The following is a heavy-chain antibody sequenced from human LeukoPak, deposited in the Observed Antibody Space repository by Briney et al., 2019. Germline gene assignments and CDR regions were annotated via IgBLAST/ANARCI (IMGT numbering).Heavy chain of an antibody. J-gene: IGHJ6*02. D-gene: IGHD3-9*01. CDR1: GFTFSSYA. CDR2: ISGSGGST. CDR3: AKASVLRYFDWQVYYGMDV. V-gene: IGHV3-23*01. Sequence: GGSLRLSCAASGFTFSSYAMSWVRQAPGKGLEWVSAISGSGGSTYYADSVKGRFTISRDNSKNTLYLQMNSLRAEDTAVYYCAKASVLRYFDWQVYYGMDVWGQGTTVTVSS.